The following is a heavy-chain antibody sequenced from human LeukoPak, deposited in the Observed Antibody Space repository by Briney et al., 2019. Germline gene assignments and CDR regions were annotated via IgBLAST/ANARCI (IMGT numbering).Heavy chain of an antibody. Sequence: SETLSLTCSVSGGSISSDSYYWTWIRQPAGKGLQWIGRIYTSGSTNYNPSLKSRVTISVDTSKNQFSLKLSSVTAADTAVYYCARAEGSSLSYYYYMDVWGKGTTVTVSS. V-gene: IGHV4-61*02. CDR2: IYTSGST. CDR1: GGSISSDSYY. J-gene: IGHJ6*03. CDR3: ARAEGSSLSYYYYMDV. D-gene: IGHD6-6*01.